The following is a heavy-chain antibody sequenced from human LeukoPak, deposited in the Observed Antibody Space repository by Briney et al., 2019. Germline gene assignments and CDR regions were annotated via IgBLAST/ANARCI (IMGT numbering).Heavy chain of an antibody. J-gene: IGHJ5*02. CDR2: IHIYRGNT. Sequence: ASVKVYCKASGYTFTNYYIHWVRQAPGQGLEWMGWIHIYRGNTNYAQKFQGRVTMTTDTSTSTVYMEVRGLRSDDTAMYYCARDVGITVADSFDPWGQGTLVTVSS. V-gene: IGHV1-18*01. CDR3: ARDVGITVADSFDP. D-gene: IGHD6-13*01. CDR1: GYTFTNYY.